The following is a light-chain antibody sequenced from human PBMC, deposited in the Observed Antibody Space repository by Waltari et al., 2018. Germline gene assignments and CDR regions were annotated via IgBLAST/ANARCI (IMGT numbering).Light chain of an antibody. CDR3: CSYVQKDVWL. CDR1: TGDGGNSNF. J-gene: IGLJ3*02. V-gene: IGLV2-23*02. Sequence: QSALTQPASVSGAPGQSITISCTGTTGDGGNSNFVSWYQHHPGKVPKLISYEVIKRPSGISDRFTGSKSGNTASLSISGLQAEDEADYYCCSYVQKDVWLFGGGTKVTVL. CDR2: EVI.